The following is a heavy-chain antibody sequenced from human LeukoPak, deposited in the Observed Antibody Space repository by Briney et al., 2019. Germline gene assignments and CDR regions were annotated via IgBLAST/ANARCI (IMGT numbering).Heavy chain of an antibody. D-gene: IGHD4-17*01. CDR3: ARGPHDYGDYEDAFDI. J-gene: IGHJ3*02. CDR2: IYYSGST. V-gene: IGHV4-59*01. CDR1: GGSISSYY. Sequence: KPSETLSLTCTVSGGSISSYYWSWIRQPPGKGLEWIGYIYYSGSTNYNPSLKSRVTISVDTSKNQFSLKLSSVTAADTAVYYCARGPHDYGDYEDAFDIWGQGTMVTVSS.